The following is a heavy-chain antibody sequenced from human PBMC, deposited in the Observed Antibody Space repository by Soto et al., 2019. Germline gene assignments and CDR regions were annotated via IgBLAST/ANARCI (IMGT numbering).Heavy chain of an antibody. D-gene: IGHD1-1*01. J-gene: IGHJ4*02. Sequence: PVGSLRLSCAASGFTFRSYSMNWVRQAPGKGLEWVSSISSSSTYIYYADSVKGRFTISRDNAKNSLYLQMNSLRAEDTAVYYCAGDLTGAKTDFDYWGQGTPVTVSS. CDR1: GFTFRSYS. CDR3: AGDLTGAKTDFDY. V-gene: IGHV3-21*01. CDR2: ISSSSTYI.